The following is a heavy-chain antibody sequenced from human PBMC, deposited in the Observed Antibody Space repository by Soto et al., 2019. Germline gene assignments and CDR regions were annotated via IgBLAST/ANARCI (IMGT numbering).Heavy chain of an antibody. V-gene: IGHV5-51*01. CDR1: GYSFTSYW. D-gene: IGHD3-22*01. CDR2: IYPGDSDT. Sequence: PWESLKISCKGSGYSFTSYWIGWVRQMPGKGLEWMGIIYPGDSDTRYSPSFQGQVTISADKSISTAYLQWSSLKASDTAMYYCARVYYYDSSGYYPEYFQHWGQGTLVTVSS. CDR3: ARVYYYDSSGYYPEYFQH. J-gene: IGHJ1*01.